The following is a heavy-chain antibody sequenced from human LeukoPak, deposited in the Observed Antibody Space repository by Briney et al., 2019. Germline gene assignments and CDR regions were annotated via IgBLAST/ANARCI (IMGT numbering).Heavy chain of an antibody. D-gene: IGHD6-19*01. J-gene: IGHJ4*02. CDR3: TKDKGFTSGCHDY. CDR2: ISIRGDTT. CDR1: GFTFSTYA. V-gene: IGHV3-23*01. Sequence: GGSLRLSCAASGFTFSTYAMSWVRQAPGKGLEWVSFISIRGDTTYYADSVKGRFTISRDNSKNTLYLQMNSLRTEDTAVYYCTKDKGFTSGCHDYWGQGTLVTVSS.